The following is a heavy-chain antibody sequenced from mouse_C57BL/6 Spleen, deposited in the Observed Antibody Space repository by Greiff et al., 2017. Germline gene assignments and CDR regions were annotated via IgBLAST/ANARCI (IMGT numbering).Heavy chain of an antibody. D-gene: IGHD3-2*02. V-gene: IGHV1-80*01. J-gene: IGHJ2*01. CDR3: ARSGTDNYFDY. Sequence: VQLQQSGAELVKPGASVKISCKASGYAFSSYWMNWVKQRPGKGLEWIGQIYPGDGDTNYNGKFKGKATLTADKSSSTAYMQLSSLTSEDSAVYFCARSGTDNYFDYWGQGTTLAVSS. CDR2: IYPGDGDT. CDR1: GYAFSSYW.